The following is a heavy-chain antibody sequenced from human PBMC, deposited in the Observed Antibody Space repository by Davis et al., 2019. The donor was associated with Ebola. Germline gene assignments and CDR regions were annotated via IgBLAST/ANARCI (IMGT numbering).Heavy chain of an antibody. J-gene: IGHJ6*02. CDR1: GFTFSSYA. V-gene: IGHV3-23*01. CDR3: ARDPDLSYYYYGMDV. CDR2: ISGSGGST. Sequence: GESLKISCAASGFTFSSYAMSWVRQAPGKGLEWVSAISGSGGSTYYADSVKGRFTISRDNSKNTLYLQMNSLRAEDTAVYYCARDPDLSYYYYGMDVWGQGTTVTVSS.